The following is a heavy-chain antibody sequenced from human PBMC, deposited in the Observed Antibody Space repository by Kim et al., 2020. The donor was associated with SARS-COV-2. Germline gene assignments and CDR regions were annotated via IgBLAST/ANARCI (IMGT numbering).Heavy chain of an antibody. Sequence: GGSLRLSCVASGSTFSSYSMNWVRQAPGKGLEWVSSISSSSDYIDYADSVKGRFTISRDNAKNSLYLQMNSLRADDTAIYYCSRAQTAYSSSWPWFWGQG. CDR3: SRAQTAYSSSWPWF. V-gene: IGHV3-21*01. CDR1: GSTFSSYS. CDR2: ISSSSDYI. D-gene: IGHD6-13*01. J-gene: IGHJ1*01.